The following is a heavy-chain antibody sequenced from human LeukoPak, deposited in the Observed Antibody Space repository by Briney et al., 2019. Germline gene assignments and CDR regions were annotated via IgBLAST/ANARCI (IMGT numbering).Heavy chain of an antibody. CDR1: GFTFSSYG. V-gene: IGHV3-33*06. D-gene: IGHD3-3*01. J-gene: IGHJ6*03. Sequence: GRSLRLSCAASGFTFSSYGMHWVRQAPGKGLEWVAVIWYDGSNKYYADSVKGRFTISRDNSKNTLYLQMNSLRAEDTAVYYCAKESGVEYYYYYYMDVWGKGITVTVSS. CDR2: IWYDGSNK. CDR3: AKESGVEYYYYYYMDV.